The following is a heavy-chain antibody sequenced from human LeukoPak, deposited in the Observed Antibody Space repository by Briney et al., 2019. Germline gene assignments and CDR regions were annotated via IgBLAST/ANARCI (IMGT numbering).Heavy chain of an antibody. CDR3: ARDPAGKWELLRPEAGDY. CDR2: ISSSSSYI. V-gene: IGHV3-21*01. CDR1: GFTFSNAW. D-gene: IGHD1-26*01. J-gene: IGHJ4*02. Sequence: KTGGSLRLSCAASGFTFSNAWMNWVRQAPGKGLEWVSSISSSSSYIYYADSVKGRFTISRDNAKNSLYLQMNSLRAEDTAVYYCARDPAGKWELLRPEAGDYWGQGTLVTVSS.